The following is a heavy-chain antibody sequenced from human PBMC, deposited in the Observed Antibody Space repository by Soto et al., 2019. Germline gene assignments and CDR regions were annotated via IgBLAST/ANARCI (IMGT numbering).Heavy chain of an antibody. D-gene: IGHD2-15*01. CDR1: GYTFTSYG. V-gene: IGHV1-18*01. Sequence: QVQLVQSGAEVKKPGASVKVSCKASGYTFTSYGISWVRQAPGQGLEWMGWISAYNGNTNYAQKLQGRVTMTTDTTTSKAYMELRSRRSDDTAVYYCARAGGYCSGGSCYFRAFDIWGQGTMVTVSS. J-gene: IGHJ3*02. CDR3: ARAGGYCSGGSCYFRAFDI. CDR2: ISAYNGNT.